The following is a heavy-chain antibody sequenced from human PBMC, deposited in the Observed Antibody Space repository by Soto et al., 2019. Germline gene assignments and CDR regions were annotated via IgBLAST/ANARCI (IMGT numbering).Heavy chain of an antibody. D-gene: IGHD2-2*01. Sequence: GGSLRLSCAASGFTFDDYAMHWVRQAPGKGLEWVSGISWNSGSIGYADSVKGRFTISRDNAKNSLYLQMNSLRAEDTALYYCAKGLGYCSSTSCRNWFDPWGQGTLVTVSS. V-gene: IGHV3-9*01. CDR3: AKGLGYCSSTSCRNWFDP. J-gene: IGHJ5*02. CDR1: GFTFDDYA. CDR2: ISWNSGSI.